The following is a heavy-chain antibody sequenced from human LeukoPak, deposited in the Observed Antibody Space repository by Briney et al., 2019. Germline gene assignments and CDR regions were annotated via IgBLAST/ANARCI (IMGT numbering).Heavy chain of an antibody. CDR1: GFTVSSNY. Sequence: GSLRLSCAASGFTVSSNYMSWVRQAPGKGLEWVSRIDDSGVIRSYADSVKGRFTISRDNSKMTLTLQMNSLRAEDTAVYYCAKRLKRNYYYHYAMDVWGQGTTVTVSS. J-gene: IGHJ6*02. D-gene: IGHD3-22*01. CDR3: AKRLKRNYYYHYAMDV. V-gene: IGHV3-23*01. CDR2: IDDSGVIR.